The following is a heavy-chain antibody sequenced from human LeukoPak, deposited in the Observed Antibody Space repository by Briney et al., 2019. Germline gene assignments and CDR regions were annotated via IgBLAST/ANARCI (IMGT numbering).Heavy chain of an antibody. V-gene: IGHV1-2*06. D-gene: IGHD2-2*01. J-gene: IGHJ5*02. CDR2: INPNSGGT. CDR3: ARGVSSTSSLGWFDP. CDR1: GYTFTGYY. Sequence: ASVEVSCKASGYTFTGYYMHWVRQAPGQGLEWMGRINPNSGGTNYAQKFQGRVTMTRDTSISTAYMELSRLRSDDTAVYYCARGVSSTSSLGWFDPWGQGTLVTVSS.